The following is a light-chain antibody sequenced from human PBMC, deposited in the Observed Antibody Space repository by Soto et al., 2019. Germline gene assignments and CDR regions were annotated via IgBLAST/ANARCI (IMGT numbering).Light chain of an antibody. CDR1: QSVSSY. CDR3: QQRSNRPIT. CDR2: DAS. V-gene: IGKV3-11*01. J-gene: IGKJ5*01. Sequence: EIVLTQSPATLSLSPRESATLSCRATQSVSSYLAWYQQKPGQAPRLLIYDASSMPTDIPARFSGSGSGTDFTLTISSLEPEDFALYYCQQRSNRPITFGQGTRLEIK.